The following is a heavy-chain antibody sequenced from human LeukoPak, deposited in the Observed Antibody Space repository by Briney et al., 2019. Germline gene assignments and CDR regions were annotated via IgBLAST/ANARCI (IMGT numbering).Heavy chain of an antibody. V-gene: IGHV3-33*01. CDR3: ARDPPYYYDSSGTLDY. J-gene: IGHJ4*02. CDR2: IWYDGSNK. CDR1: GFTFSSYH. Sequence: GGSLRLSCAASGFTFSSYHMHWVRRATERGLVWVAVIWYDGSNKYYADSVKGRFTISRDNSKNTLYLQMNSLRAEDTAVYYCARDPPYYYDSSGTLDYWGQGTLVTVSS. D-gene: IGHD3-22*01.